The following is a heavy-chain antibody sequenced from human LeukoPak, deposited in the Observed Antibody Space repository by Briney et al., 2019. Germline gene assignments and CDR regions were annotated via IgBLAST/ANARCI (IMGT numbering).Heavy chain of an antibody. J-gene: IGHJ5*02. Sequence: SETLSLTCIVSGGSISISNFYWGWIRQPPGKGLKWIGTIYYSGTTYYNSSLKSRVTISVDTSQNQFSLKLSSVTAADTAVYYCASTYYDILTGVFWFDPWGQGTLVTVSS. V-gene: IGHV4-39*07. CDR3: ASTYYDILTGVFWFDP. CDR1: GGSISISNFY. D-gene: IGHD3-9*01. CDR2: IYYSGTT.